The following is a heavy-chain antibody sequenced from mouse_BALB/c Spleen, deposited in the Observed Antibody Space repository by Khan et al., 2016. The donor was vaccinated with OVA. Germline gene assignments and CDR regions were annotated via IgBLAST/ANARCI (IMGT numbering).Heavy chain of an antibody. CDR3: VRIPIRPYDFDY. V-gene: IGHV1-4*01. CDR2: INPSTGYT. CDR1: GYTFANYA. Sequence: VELVESGTELARPGASVKMSCKASGYTFANYAMHWVKQRPGQGLEWIGYINPSTGYTNYNQNFTDKATLTTDRSSSTAYMQLSSLTSDDSAVSNGVRIPIRPYDFDYWGQGTTLTVSS. D-gene: IGHD1-1*01. J-gene: IGHJ2*01.